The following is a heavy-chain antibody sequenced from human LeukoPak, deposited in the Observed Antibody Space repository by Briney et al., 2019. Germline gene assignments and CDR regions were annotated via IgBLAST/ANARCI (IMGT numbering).Heavy chain of an antibody. CDR2: IKQDGSEK. D-gene: IGHD3-3*01. CDR1: GFTFSSYW. V-gene: IGHV3-7*01. CDR3: ARYTIFGVGNEDSYYHGLDV. Sequence: GGSLRLSCAASGFTFSSYWMRWVRQAPGKGLEWVANIKQDGSEKYYVDSVKGRFTISRDNAKNSLYLQMNSLRAEDTAVYYCARYTIFGVGNEDSYYHGLDVWGQGTTVTVSS. J-gene: IGHJ6*02.